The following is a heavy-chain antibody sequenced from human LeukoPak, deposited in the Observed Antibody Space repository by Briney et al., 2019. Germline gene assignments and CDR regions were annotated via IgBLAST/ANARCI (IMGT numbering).Heavy chain of an antibody. CDR1: GFTFSSYG. J-gene: IGHJ4*02. Sequence: GRSLRLSCAASGFTFSSYGMHWVRQAPGKGLEWVAVISYDGSNKYYADSVKGRFTISRDNSKNTLYLQMNSLRAEDTAVYYCARYAAAGTNLFDYWGQGTLVTVSS. D-gene: IGHD6-13*01. CDR2: ISYDGSNK. V-gene: IGHV3-30*03. CDR3: ARYAAAGTNLFDY.